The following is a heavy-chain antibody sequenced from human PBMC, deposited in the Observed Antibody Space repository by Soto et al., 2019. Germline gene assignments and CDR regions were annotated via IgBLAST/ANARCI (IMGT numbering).Heavy chain of an antibody. J-gene: IGHJ4*02. CDR3: AGTQFDTSGYYPSGLEL. D-gene: IGHD3-22*01. Sequence: QVQLEQSGAEVEKPGSSVKVSCKPSGGTFKSYVLNWVRQAPGQGLEWMGGIIPFLGSADYAQKFQDRVTITADESTSTAYLALSSLRSEDSAGYYCAGTQFDTSGYYPSGLELWGQGTLVTVAS. V-gene: IGHV1-69*01. CDR2: IIPFLGSA. CDR1: GGTFKSYV.